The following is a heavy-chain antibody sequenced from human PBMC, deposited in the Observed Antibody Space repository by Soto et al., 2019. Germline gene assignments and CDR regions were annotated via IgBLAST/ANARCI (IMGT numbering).Heavy chain of an antibody. CDR3: AKDEPHYYDSSGYYRFDY. CDR1: GFTFSSYA. Sequence: GGSLRLSCAASGFTFSSYAMSWVRQAPGKGLEWVSAISGSGGSTYYADPVKGRFTISRDNSKNTLYLQMNSLRAEDTAVYYCAKDEPHYYDSSGYYRFDYWGQGTLVTVS. J-gene: IGHJ4*02. CDR2: ISGSGGST. V-gene: IGHV3-23*01. D-gene: IGHD3-22*01.